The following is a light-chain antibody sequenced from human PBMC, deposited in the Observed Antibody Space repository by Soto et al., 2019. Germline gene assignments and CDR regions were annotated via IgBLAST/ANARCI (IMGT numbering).Light chain of an antibody. J-gene: IGLJ1*01. Sequence: QSVLTQPPSVSAAPGQKVTISCSGSSSNIGNNYVSWYQQLPGTAPKLLIYDNNKRPSGIPDRFSGSKSGTSATLGITGLQTGDEADYYCGTWDSSLGAYVFGTGTKVT. CDR1: SSNIGNNY. CDR3: GTWDSSLGAYV. CDR2: DNN. V-gene: IGLV1-51*01.